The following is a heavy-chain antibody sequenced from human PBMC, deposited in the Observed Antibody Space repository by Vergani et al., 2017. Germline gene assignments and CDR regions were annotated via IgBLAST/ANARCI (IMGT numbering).Heavy chain of an antibody. CDR3: ARLVGRITIFGVAFDAFDI. D-gene: IGHD3-3*01. CDR1: GGSISSSSYY. Sequence: QLQLQESGPGLVKPSETLSLTCTVSGGSISSSSYYWGWIRQPPGKGLEWIGSIYYSGSTYYNPSLKRRVTISVDTSKNQFSLKLSSVTAADTAVYYCARLVGRITIFGVAFDAFDIWGQGTMVTVSS. CDR2: IYYSGST. J-gene: IGHJ3*02. V-gene: IGHV4-39*01.